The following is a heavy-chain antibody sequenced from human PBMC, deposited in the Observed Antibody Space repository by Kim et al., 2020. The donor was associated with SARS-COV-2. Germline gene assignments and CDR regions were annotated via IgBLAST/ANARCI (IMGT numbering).Heavy chain of an antibody. CDR1: GGSISSGGYY. D-gene: IGHD2-2*01. Sequence: SETLSLTCTVSGGSISSGGYYWSWIRQHPGKGLEWIGYIYYSGSTYYNPSLKSRVTISVDTSKNQFSLKLSSVTAADTAVYYCARTGDCSSTSCNHYYYYGMDVWGQGTTVTVSS. V-gene: IGHV4-31*03. J-gene: IGHJ6*02. CDR2: IYYSGST. CDR3: ARTGDCSSTSCNHYYYYGMDV.